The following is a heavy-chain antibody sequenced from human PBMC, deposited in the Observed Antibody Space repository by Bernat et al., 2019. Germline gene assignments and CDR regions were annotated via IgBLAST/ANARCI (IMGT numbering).Heavy chain of an antibody. V-gene: IGHV3-21*05. CDR1: GFTFSDYP. CDR2: IRSNSDYI. Sequence: EVHLVESGGGLVKPGGSLRLSCAASGFTFSDYPMNWVRQTPGEGLEWISHIRSNSDYISYGDSVKGRFTISRDNGKNSLYLQMNSLRAEDTAVYYCVRDDMWAFDYWGQGTLVTVSS. D-gene: IGHD1-26*01. J-gene: IGHJ4*02. CDR3: VRDDMWAFDY.